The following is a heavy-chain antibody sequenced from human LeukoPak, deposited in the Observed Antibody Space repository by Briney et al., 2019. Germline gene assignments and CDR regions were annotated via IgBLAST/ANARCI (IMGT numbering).Heavy chain of an antibody. CDR3: ARDLSGWELPPGWFDP. Sequence: SETLSLTCTVSGGSISSYYWSWIRQPPGKGLEWIGYIYYSGSTNYNPSLKSRVTISVDRSKNQFSLKLSSVTAADTAVYYCARDLSGWELPPGWFDPWGQGTLVTVSS. CDR2: IYYSGST. J-gene: IGHJ5*02. CDR1: GGSISSYY. D-gene: IGHD1-26*01. V-gene: IGHV4-59*12.